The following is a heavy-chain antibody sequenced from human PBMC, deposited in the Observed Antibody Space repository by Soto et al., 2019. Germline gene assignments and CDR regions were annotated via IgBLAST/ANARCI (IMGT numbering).Heavy chain of an antibody. CDR2: ISYDGSNK. Sequence: GRLLRLSWGASGFNFSGFAIRCVRQAQGKGLEWVAVISYDGSNKYYADSGKGRFTISRDNSKNTLYLQMNSLRAEDTAEYYCARDLVVGTPDSYSGLAVLGQGSTVTV. CDR3: ARDLVVGTPDSYSGLAV. D-gene: IGHD2-8*02. J-gene: IGHJ6*02. V-gene: IGHV3-30-3*01. CDR1: GFNFSGFA.